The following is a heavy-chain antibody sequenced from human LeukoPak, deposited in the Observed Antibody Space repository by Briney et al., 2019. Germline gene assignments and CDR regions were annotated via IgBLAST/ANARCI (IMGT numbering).Heavy chain of an antibody. CDR3: AKDPTLLWFGELCYFDY. Sequence: GGSLRLSCAASGFTFSSYGMHWVRQAPGKGLEWVAFIRYDGSNKYYADSVKGRFTISRDNSKNTLYLQMNSLRAEDTAVYCCAKDPTLLWFGELCYFDYWGQGTLVTVSS. CDR1: GFTFSSYG. D-gene: IGHD3-10*01. V-gene: IGHV3-30*02. CDR2: IRYDGSNK. J-gene: IGHJ4*02.